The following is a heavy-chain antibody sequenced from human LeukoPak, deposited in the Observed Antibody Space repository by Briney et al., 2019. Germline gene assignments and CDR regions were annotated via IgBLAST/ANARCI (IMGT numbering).Heavy chain of an antibody. D-gene: IGHD3-10*01. CDR1: GFTFSSYG. Sequence: GGSLRLSCAASGFTFSSYGMHWVRQAPGKGLEWVAVISYDGSNKYYADSVKGRFTISRDNSRNTLYLQMNSLRAEDTAVYYCAKVGRRMVRGVIPGYLDYWCQGGQVTVSS. V-gene: IGHV3-30*18. J-gene: IGHJ4*02. CDR3: AKVGRRMVRGVIPGYLDY. CDR2: ISYDGSNK.